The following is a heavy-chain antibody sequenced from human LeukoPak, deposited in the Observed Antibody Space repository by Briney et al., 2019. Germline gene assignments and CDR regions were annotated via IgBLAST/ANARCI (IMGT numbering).Heavy chain of an antibody. V-gene: IGHV4-31*03. CDR2: MDYSGST. Sequence: SETLSLTCTVSGGSISSGGYYWSWICQYPGKGLEWIGFMDYSGSTYHNPSLKSRVTISVDTSKNQFSLKLSSVTAADTAVYYCARHSKYYYDSSGSYVGYFQHWGQGTLVTVSS. J-gene: IGHJ1*01. CDR3: ARHSKYYYDSSGSYVGYFQH. D-gene: IGHD3-22*01. CDR1: GGSISSGGYY.